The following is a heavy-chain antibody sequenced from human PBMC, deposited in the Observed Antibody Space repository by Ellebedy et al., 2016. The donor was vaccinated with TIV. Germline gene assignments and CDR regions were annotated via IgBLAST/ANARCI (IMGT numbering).Heavy chain of an antibody. CDR3: ATSGAARDFDAFAI. CDR1: GGSISSSSYY. D-gene: IGHD3-16*01. Sequence: SETLSLXCTVSGGSISSSSYYWAWIRQSPGRGLEWIGSIYYTGSTNYNPSLKSRVTISADTSKNQFSLKVRSATAADTAVYYCATSGAARDFDAFAIWGQGTMVTVAS. J-gene: IGHJ3*02. CDR2: IYYTGST. V-gene: IGHV4-39*01.